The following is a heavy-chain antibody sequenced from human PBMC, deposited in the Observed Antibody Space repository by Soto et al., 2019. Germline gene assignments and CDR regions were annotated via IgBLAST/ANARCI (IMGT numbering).Heavy chain of an antibody. CDR2: ISASGGST. CDR3: VKTRLAGGFDY. D-gene: IGHD3-16*01. J-gene: IGHJ4*02. Sequence: EVQLLDSGGGLVQPGGSLRLSCAASGFTFNNYAMSWVRQAPGKGLEWGSSISASGGSTNYADSVKGRFTISRDNSENTVYLQMNSLRAEDTAVYYCVKTRLAGGFDYWGQGSLVTVSS. V-gene: IGHV3-23*01. CDR1: GFTFNNYA.